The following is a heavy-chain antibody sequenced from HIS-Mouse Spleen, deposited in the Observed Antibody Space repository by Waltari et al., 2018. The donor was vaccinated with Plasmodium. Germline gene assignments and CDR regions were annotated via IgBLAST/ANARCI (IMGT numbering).Heavy chain of an antibody. D-gene: IGHD6-13*01. CDR2: INPNSGGT. J-gene: IGHJ4*02. Sequence: QVQLVQSGAEVKKPGASVKVSCKASGYTFTGYYMHWVRQAPGQGLEGMGWINPNSGGTNYAEKFQGRVTMTRDTSISTAYMELGRLRSDDTAVYYCARDIAGRGYFDYWGQGTLVTVAS. CDR1: GYTFTGYY. CDR3: ARDIAGRGYFDY. V-gene: IGHV1-2*02.